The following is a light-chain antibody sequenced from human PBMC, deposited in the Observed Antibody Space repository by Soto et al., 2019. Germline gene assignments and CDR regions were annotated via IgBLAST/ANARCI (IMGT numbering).Light chain of an antibody. J-gene: IGKJ3*01. CDR3: QQSKSWPGVT. Sequence: EIVMTQSPATLSVSPGERATLSCRASQSVSSNLAWYQKKSGQAPRLLIYGASTRATGIPARLSGNGSGTEFSLTISSLQSEDFAVYYCQQSKSWPGVTFGPGTKVDVK. V-gene: IGKV3-15*01. CDR2: GAS. CDR1: QSVSSN.